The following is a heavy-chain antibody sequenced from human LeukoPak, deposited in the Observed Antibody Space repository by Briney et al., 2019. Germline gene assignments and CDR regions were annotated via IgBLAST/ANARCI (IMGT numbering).Heavy chain of an antibody. CDR2: VSYSGST. J-gene: IGHJ4*02. CDR3: ARKEWVPYYFDC. V-gene: IGHV4-59*01. CDR1: GDSISNYF. Sequence: SETLSLTCTVSGDSISNYFWSWIRQSPGKGLEWIGYVSYSGSTNYNPSLKSRVTISVDTSKNQSSLKLTSVTAADTAAYYCARKEWVPYYFDCWGQGTLVTVSS. D-gene: IGHD3-3*01.